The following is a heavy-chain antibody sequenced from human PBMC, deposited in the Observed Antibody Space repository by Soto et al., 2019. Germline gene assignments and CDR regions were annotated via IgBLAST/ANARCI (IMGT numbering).Heavy chain of an antibody. V-gene: IGHV1-46*01. CDR1: GYTFTSYY. CDR3: ARDAGLAVFGLNWFDP. Sequence: ASVKVSCKASGYTFTSYYMHWVRQAPGQGLEWMGIINPSGGSTSYAQKFQGRVTMTRDTSTSTVYMELSSLRSEDTAVYYCARDAGLAVFGLNWFDPWGQGTLVTVSS. D-gene: IGHD6-19*01. CDR2: INPSGGST. J-gene: IGHJ5*02.